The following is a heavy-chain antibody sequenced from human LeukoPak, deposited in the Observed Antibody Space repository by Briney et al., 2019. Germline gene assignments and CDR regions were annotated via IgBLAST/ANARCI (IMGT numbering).Heavy chain of an antibody. CDR1: GYTFTSYG. V-gene: IGHV1-18*01. CDR3: ARGGSAIHYYYYMDV. D-gene: IGHD2-15*01. CDR2: ISAYNGNT. J-gene: IGHJ6*03. Sequence: ASVKVSCTASGYTFTSYGISWVRQAPGQGLEWMGWISAYNGNTNYAQKLQGRVTMTTDTSTSTAYMELRSLRSDDTAVYYCARGGSAIHYYYYMDVWGKGTTVTVSS.